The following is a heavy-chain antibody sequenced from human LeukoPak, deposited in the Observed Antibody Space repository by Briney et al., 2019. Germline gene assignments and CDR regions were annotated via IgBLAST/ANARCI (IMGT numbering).Heavy chain of an antibody. CDR1: GFTFSSYS. Sequence: PGGSLRLSCAASGFTFSSYSMNWFRQAPGKGLEWVSYISSSSSTIYYADSVKGRFTISRDNAKNSLYLQMNSLRAEDTAVYYCASWLSPKGSISHFDYWGQGTLVTVSS. CDR2: ISSSSSTI. V-gene: IGHV3-48*04. J-gene: IGHJ4*02. CDR3: ASWLSPKGSISHFDY. D-gene: IGHD2-21*01.